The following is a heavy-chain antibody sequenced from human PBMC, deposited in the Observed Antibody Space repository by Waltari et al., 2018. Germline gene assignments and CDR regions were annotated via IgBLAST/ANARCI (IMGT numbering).Heavy chain of an antibody. CDR1: GYSFIPCA. J-gene: IGHJ4*02. V-gene: IGHV7-4-1*02. Sequence: QVPLVQSGSEFKKPGSAVMISCKASGYSFIPCAMKWVGQAPGQGLEWMGWIHTSSGNPTYARDFIGRIVFSLDISASTAYLEISGLQAEDTAVYYCARGLRSTESLDYWGRGTLVTVSS. D-gene: IGHD4-17*01. CDR2: IHTSSGNP. CDR3: ARGLRSTESLDY.